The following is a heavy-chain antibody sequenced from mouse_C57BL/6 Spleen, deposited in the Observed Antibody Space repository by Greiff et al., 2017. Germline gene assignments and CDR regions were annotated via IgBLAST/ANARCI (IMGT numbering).Heavy chain of an antibody. J-gene: IGHJ3*01. CDR1: GFSLTSYG. V-gene: IGHV2-6-1*01. CDR2: IWSDGST. D-gene: IGHD2-4*01. Sequence: QVQLQQSGPGLVAPSQSLSITCTVSGFSLTSYGVHWVRQPPGKGLEWLVVIWSDGSTTYNSALKSRLSISKDNSKSQVFLKMNSLQTDDTAMYYCARQIDYDGAWFAYWGQGTLVTVSA. CDR3: ARQIDYDGAWFAY.